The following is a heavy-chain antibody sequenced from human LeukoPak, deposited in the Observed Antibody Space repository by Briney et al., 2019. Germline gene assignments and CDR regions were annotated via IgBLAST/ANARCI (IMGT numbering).Heavy chain of an antibody. CDR2: IYSGGST. D-gene: IGHD6-19*01. Sequence: GGSLRLSCAASGFTVSSNYMSWVRQAPGKGLEWVSVIYSGGSTYYADSVKGRFTISRDNSKNTLYLQMNSLRAEDTAVYYCAKEISDWSLYYFDYWGQGTLVTVSS. CDR3: AKEISDWSLYYFDY. V-gene: IGHV3-53*01. CDR1: GFTVSSNY. J-gene: IGHJ4*02.